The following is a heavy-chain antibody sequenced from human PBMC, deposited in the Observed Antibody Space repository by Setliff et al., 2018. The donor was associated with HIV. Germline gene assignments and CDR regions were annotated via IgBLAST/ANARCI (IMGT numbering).Heavy chain of an antibody. V-gene: IGHV1-69*13. CDR1: GYTFTSHY. J-gene: IGHJ5*02. CDR3: ETDDYYGSRTHWRGVP. CDR2: IIPIFGTA. Sequence: SVKVSCKASGYTFTSHYLHWVRQAPGQGLEWMGGIIPIFGTANYAQKFQGRVTITADASTSTAYMELRSLRSDDTAVYYCETDDYYGSRTHWRGVPWGQGTLVTVSS. D-gene: IGHD3-10*01.